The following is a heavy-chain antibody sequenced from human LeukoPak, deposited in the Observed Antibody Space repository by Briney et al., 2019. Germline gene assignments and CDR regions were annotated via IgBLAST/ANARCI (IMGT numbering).Heavy chain of an antibody. D-gene: IGHD1-26*01. Sequence: SETLSLTCSVSGGSISGYYWSWIRQPPGKGLEWIGYIYYSGSTNYNPSLKSRVTISVDTSKNQFSLKLSSVTAADTAVYYCARRIRYSGSYGREDAFDIWGQGTMVTVSS. CDR2: IYYSGST. V-gene: IGHV4-59*08. J-gene: IGHJ3*02. CDR1: GGSISGYY. CDR3: ARRIRYSGSYGREDAFDI.